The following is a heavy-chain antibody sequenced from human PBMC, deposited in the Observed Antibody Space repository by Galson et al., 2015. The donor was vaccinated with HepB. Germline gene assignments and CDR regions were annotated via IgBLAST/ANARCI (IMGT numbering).Heavy chain of an antibody. CDR3: AKPADGATKKWFKITGGFDP. D-gene: IGHD3-22*01. V-gene: IGHV3-23*01. Sequence: SLRLSCAASGFTFSSYAMSWVRQAPGKGLEWVSAISGSGGSTYYADSVKGRFTISRDNSKNTLYLQMNSLRAEDTAVYYCAKPADGATKKWFKITGGFDPWGQGTLVTVSS. J-gene: IGHJ5*02. CDR2: ISGSGGST. CDR1: GFTFSSYA.